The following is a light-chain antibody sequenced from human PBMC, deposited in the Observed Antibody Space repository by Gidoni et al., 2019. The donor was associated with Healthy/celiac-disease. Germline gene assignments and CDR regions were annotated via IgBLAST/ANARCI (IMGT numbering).Light chain of an antibody. CDR2: SNN. V-gene: IGLV1-44*01. CDR3: AAWDDSLNGVV. J-gene: IGLJ2*01. Sequence: HSVLTQPPSASGTPGQRVTISCSGSSSNIGSNPVNWYQQLPGTAPKLLIYSNNQRPSGVHDRFSGSKSGTSASLAISGLQSEDEADYYCAAWDDSLNGVVFGGGTKLTVL. CDR1: SSNIGSNP.